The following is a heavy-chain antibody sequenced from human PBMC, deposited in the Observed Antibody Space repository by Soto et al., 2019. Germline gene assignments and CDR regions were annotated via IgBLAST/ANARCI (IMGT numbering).Heavy chain of an antibody. CDR1: GGFI. Sequence: PSETLSLTCTVSGGFIWGWIRQSLDKGLEWIGYIYNSGRYNYNPSLESRLTISIDTSKNQFSLRLASVTAADTAVYYCASGRGYSYGSFDYWGQGTLVTVSS. V-gene: IGHV4-59*01. J-gene: IGHJ4*02. CDR3: ASGRGYSYGSFDY. CDR2: IYNSGRY. D-gene: IGHD5-18*01.